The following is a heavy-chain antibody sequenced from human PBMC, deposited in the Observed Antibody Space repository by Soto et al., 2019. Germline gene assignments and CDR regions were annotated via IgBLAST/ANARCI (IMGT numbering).Heavy chain of an antibody. CDR1: GYTFTSYG. CDR3: ARRVWQLDYLVDY. CDR2: ISGYNGNT. Sequence: QVQLVQSGAEVKKPGASVKVSCKASGYTFTSYGISWVRQAPGQGLEWMGWISGYNGNTNYAQKLQGRVTITKDTSTSTAYMELRSLRSDDTDLYFCARRVWQLDYLVDYWGQGTLVTVSS. J-gene: IGHJ4*02. D-gene: IGHD6-6*01. V-gene: IGHV1-18*01.